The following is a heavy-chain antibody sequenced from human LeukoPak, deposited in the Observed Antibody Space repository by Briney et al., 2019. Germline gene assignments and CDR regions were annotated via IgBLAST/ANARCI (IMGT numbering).Heavy chain of an antibody. CDR2: INPNSGDT. V-gene: IGHV1-2*02. J-gene: IGHJ4*02. CDR1: GYTFTGYY. Sequence: ASVKVSCKASGYTFTGYYLHWARQAPGQGPEWMGWINPNSGDTNYAQKFQGRVTITRDTSIRTAYMELSRLRSDDTAVYYCAIQGGYSYGSRPRELHYYFDYWGRGTLVTVSS. CDR3: AIQGGYSYGSRPRELHYYFDY. D-gene: IGHD5-18*01.